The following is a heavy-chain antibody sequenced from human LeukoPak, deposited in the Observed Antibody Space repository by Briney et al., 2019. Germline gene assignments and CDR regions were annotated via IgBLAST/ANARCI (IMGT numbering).Heavy chain of an antibody. CDR3: ARGRSGYYENY. J-gene: IGHJ4*02. D-gene: IGHD3-3*01. V-gene: IGHV4-34*01. Sequence: SETLSLTCAGYGGSFSGYYWSWIRQPPGKGLEWIGEINHSGSTNYNPSLKSRVTISVDTSKNQFSLKLSSVTAADTAVYYCARGRSGYYENYWGQGTLVTVSS. CDR1: GGSFSGYY. CDR2: INHSGST.